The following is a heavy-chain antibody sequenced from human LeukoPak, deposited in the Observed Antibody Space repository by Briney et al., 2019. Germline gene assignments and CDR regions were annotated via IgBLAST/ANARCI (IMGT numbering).Heavy chain of an antibody. Sequence: GGSLRLSCVASGFTVSSNYMSWVRQAPGKGLEWVSVIFTSGGTDYPDAVKGRFTISRDNSKNTLYLQMNSLRAEDTAVYYCAREGGDQYYYYYYMDVWGKGTTVTVSS. CDR3: AREGGDQYYYYYYMDV. CDR2: IFTSGGT. V-gene: IGHV3-66*03. D-gene: IGHD2-21*01. CDR1: GFTVSSNY. J-gene: IGHJ6*03.